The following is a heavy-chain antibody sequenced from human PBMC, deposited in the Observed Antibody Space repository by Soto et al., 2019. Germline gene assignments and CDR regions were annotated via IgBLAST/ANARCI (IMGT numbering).Heavy chain of an antibody. CDR1: GYTFTSYA. D-gene: IGHD3-22*01. CDR3: ASGCGYYYGDVY. CDR2: INAGNGNT. J-gene: IGHJ4*02. Sequence: QVQLVQSGAEEKKPGASVKVSCKASGYTFTSYAMHWVRQAPGQRLDWMGWINAGNGNTKYSQKFQGRVTITRDTTASTAYMELSSLRCEDTAVYDCASGCGYYYGDVYGGQGTLVTVSS. V-gene: IGHV1-3*05.